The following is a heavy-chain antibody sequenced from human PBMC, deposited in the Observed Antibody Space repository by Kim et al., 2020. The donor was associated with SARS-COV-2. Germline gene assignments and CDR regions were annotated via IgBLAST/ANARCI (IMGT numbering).Heavy chain of an antibody. CDR3: TTDYPRIAVAGTLLRGPAWWGMDV. Sequence: GGSLRLSCAASGFTFSNAWMSWVRQAPGKGLEWVGRIKSKTDGGTTDYAAPVKGRFTISRDDSKNTLYLQMNSLKTEDTAVYYCTTDYPRIAVAGTLLRGPAWWGMDVWGQGTTVTVSS. CDR2: IKSKTDGGTT. V-gene: IGHV3-15*01. D-gene: IGHD6-19*01. J-gene: IGHJ6*02. CDR1: GFTFSNAW.